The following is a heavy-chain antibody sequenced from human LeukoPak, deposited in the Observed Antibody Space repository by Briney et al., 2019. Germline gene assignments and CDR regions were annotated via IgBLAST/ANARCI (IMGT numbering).Heavy chain of an antibody. V-gene: IGHV3-33*01. CDR3: ARGKREVLNTRVFDY. CDR2: IWYDGSNK. J-gene: IGHJ4*02. D-gene: IGHD1-26*01. Sequence: GGSLRLSCAASGFTFSSYGMHWVRQAPGKGLEWVAVIWYDGSNKYYADSVKGRFTISRDNSKSTLYLQVNSLRAEDTAVYYCARGKREVLNTRVFDYWGQGTLVTVSS. CDR1: GFTFSSYG.